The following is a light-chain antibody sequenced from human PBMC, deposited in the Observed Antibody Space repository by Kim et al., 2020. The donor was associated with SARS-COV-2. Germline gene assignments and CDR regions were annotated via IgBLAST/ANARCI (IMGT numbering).Light chain of an antibody. Sequence: SVTLPCTLGRGNSSYIIEGHQQLPGKAPRYLLRVGSSGNYNKGSEVPDRFSGSSSGADRYLTISNLQSEDEADYYCETWDSYTRVFGGGTQLTVL. J-gene: IGLJ3*02. CDR3: ETWDSYTRV. V-gene: IGLV4-60*03. CDR1: RGNSSYI. CDR2: VGSSGNY.